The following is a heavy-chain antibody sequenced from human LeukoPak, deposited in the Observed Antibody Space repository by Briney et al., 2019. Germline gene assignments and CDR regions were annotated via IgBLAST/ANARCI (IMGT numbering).Heavy chain of an antibody. Sequence: SETLSLTCTVSGGSISSSSYYWGWIRQPPGKGLEWIGSIYYSGSTYYNPSFKSRVTISVDTSKNQFSLKLSSVTAADTVVYYCARPIKFDCCGGSCYGVPADAFDIWGQGTMVTVSS. V-gene: IGHV4-39*01. J-gene: IGHJ3*02. D-gene: IGHD2-15*01. CDR3: ARPIKFDCCGGSCYGVPADAFDI. CDR2: IYYSGST. CDR1: GGSISSSSYY.